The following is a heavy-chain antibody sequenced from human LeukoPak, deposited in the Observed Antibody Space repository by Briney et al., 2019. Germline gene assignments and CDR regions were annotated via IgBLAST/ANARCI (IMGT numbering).Heavy chain of an antibody. CDR2: IYTSGST. V-gene: IGHV4-4*09. J-gene: IGHJ6*03. D-gene: IGHD1-1*01. Sequence: SETLSLTCTVSGGSISSYYWSWIRQPPGKGLEWIGYIYTSGSTNYNPSLKSRVTISVDTSKNQFSLKLSSVTAADTAVYYCARGGTGTYGLHYYYMDVWGKGTTVTVSS. CDR3: ARGGTGTYGLHYYYMDV. CDR1: GGSISSYY.